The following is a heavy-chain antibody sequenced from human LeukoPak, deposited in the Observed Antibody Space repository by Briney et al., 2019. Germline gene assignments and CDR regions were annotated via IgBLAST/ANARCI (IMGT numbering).Heavy chain of an antibody. CDR2: ISTSDGST. V-gene: IGHV3-23*01. CDR1: GFTFSNSA. Sequence: GGSLRVSCAASGFTFSNSAMGWVRQAPGNGLEWFSAISTSDGSTYYADAVKGRFTISRDNSKDTLYLQMNSLRAEDTAVYYCARAVDFWSGYPQPNWFDPWGQGTLVTVSS. D-gene: IGHD3-3*01. CDR3: ARAVDFWSGYPQPNWFDP. J-gene: IGHJ5*02.